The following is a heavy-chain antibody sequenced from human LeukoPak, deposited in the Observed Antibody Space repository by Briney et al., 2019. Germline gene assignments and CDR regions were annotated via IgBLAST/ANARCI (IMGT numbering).Heavy chain of an antibody. Sequence: GGSLRLSCAASGFTLSSYAMSWVRQAPGKGLEWVAVISYDGSNKYYADSVKGRFTISRDNSKNTLYLQVNSLGAEDTAVYYCARDERSGGFSYGYYWGQGTLVTVSS. CDR3: ARDERSGGFSYGYY. D-gene: IGHD5-18*01. J-gene: IGHJ4*02. CDR1: GFTLSSYA. V-gene: IGHV3-30*01. CDR2: ISYDGSNK.